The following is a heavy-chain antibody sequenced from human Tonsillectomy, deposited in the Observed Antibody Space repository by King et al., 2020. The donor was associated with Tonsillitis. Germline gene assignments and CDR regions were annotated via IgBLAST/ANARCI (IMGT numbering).Heavy chain of an antibody. CDR1: GGSISSSSYY. V-gene: IGHV4-39*01. Sequence: LQLQESGPGLVKPSETLSLTCTVSGGSISSSSYYWGWIRQPPGKGLEWIGSIYYSGSTYYNPSLKSRVTISVDTSKNQFSLKLSSVTAADTAVYYCARHPAPNDFWSGYGYYMDVWGKGTTVTVSS. J-gene: IGHJ6*03. CDR3: ARHPAPNDFWSGYGYYMDV. D-gene: IGHD3-3*01. CDR2: IYYSGST.